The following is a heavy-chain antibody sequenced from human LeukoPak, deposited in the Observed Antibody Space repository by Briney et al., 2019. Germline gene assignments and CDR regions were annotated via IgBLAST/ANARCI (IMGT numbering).Heavy chain of an antibody. CDR1: GFTFSSYA. CDR2: ISGSGDST. D-gene: IGHD3-3*01. CDR3: AKQGPYYDFWSGYYTDHYYYYGMDV. J-gene: IGHJ6*02. V-gene: IGHV3-23*01. Sequence: GGSLRLSCAASGFTFSSYAMSWVRQAPGKGLEWVSAISGSGDSTYYADSVKGRFTISRDNSKNTLYLQMNSLRAEDTAVYYCAKQGPYYDFWSGYYTDHYYYYGMDVWGQGTTVTVSS.